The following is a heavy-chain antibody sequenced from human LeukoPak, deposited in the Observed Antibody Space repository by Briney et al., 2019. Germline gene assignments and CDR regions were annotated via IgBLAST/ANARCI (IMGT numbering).Heavy chain of an antibody. CDR2: IRYDGSNK. Sequence: GGSLRLSCAASGFTFSSYGMHWVRQAPGKGLEWVAFIRYDGSNKYYADSVRGRFTISRDNSKNTLYLQMNSLRAEDTAVYYCAKDLIRRHYYGSGSPIDYWGQGTLVTVSS. J-gene: IGHJ4*02. CDR3: AKDLIRRHYYGSGSPIDY. CDR1: GFTFSSYG. V-gene: IGHV3-30*02. D-gene: IGHD3-10*01.